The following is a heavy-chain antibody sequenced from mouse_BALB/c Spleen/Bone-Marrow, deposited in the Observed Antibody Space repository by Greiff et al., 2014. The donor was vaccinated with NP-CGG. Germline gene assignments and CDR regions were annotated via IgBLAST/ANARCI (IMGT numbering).Heavy chain of an antibody. CDR2: IRNKANGYTT. J-gene: IGHJ2*01. CDR3: ARDKGRVFFDY. CDR1: GFTFTDYY. V-gene: IGHV7-3*02. Sequence: EVQLQESGGGLVQPGGSLRLSCATSGFTFTDYYMNWVRQPPGKALEWLGFIRNKANGYTTEYSASVKGRFTISRDNSQNILYLQMNTLQAEDSATYYCARDKGRVFFDYWGQGTTLTVSS.